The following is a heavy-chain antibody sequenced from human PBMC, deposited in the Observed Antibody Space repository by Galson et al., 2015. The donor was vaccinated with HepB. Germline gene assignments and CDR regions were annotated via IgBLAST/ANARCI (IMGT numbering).Heavy chain of an antibody. J-gene: IGHJ6*03. CDR3: ARASSSWFFSYYYYYMDV. V-gene: IGHV1-18*01. Sequence: SVKVSCKASGYTFTTYAITWVRQAPGQGLGWVGWISAYNGNTNYAHRLQGRVTMTTDRSTNTAHMELRSLRSDDTAVYYCARASSSWFFSYYYYYMDVWGNGTTVTVSS. CDR1: GYTFTTYA. CDR2: ISAYNGNT. D-gene: IGHD6-13*01.